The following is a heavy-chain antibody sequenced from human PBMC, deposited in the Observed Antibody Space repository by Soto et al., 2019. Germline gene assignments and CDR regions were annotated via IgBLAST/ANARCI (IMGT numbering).Heavy chain of an antibody. J-gene: IGHJ6*03. V-gene: IGHV3-74*01. D-gene: IGHD2-15*01. CDR2: INSDGSST. Sequence: EVQLLESGGDLVQPGGSLRLSCAASGFTFSSYWMNWVRQAPGKGLVWVSRINSDGSSTTYADSVKGRFTISRDNAKNTLYLQMNSLRAEDTAVYYCARGVVRMARCWVDYHYMDVWGKGTPVTVSS. CDR1: GFTFSSYW. CDR3: ARGVVRMARCWVDYHYMDV.